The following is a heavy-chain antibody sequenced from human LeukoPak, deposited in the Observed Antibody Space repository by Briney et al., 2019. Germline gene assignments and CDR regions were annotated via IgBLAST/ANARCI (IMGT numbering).Heavy chain of an antibody. D-gene: IGHD2-15*01. Sequence: ASVKVSCKASGYTFTGYYMHWVRQAPGQGLEWMGWINPNSGGTNYAQKFQGRVTMTRDTSISTAYMELSRLRSDDTAVYYCVVVVAAPGNYYYYYMDVWGKGTTVTVSS. CDR3: VVVVAAPGNYYYYYMDV. J-gene: IGHJ6*03. CDR2: INPNSGGT. CDR1: GYTFTGYY. V-gene: IGHV1-2*02.